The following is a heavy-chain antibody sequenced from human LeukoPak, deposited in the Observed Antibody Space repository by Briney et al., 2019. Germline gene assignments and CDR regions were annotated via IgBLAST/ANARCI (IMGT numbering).Heavy chain of an antibody. CDR1: GFTVSSNY. D-gene: IGHD6-19*01. CDR2: IYSGGST. Sequence: GGSLRLSCAASGFTVSSNYMTWVRQAPGKGLEWVSGIYSGGSTYYADSVKGRFTISRDNSKDTLYLQVNGLRGDDTAVYYCARSAVTGPGWIDPWGQGTLVTVSS. V-gene: IGHV3-53*01. J-gene: IGHJ5*02. CDR3: ARSAVTGPGWIDP.